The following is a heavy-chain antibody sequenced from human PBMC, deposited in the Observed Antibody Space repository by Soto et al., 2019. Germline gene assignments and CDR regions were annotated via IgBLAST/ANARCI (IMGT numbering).Heavy chain of an antibody. J-gene: IGHJ4*02. CDR2: ISPYSGKT. CDR1: GYTFTNYG. V-gene: IGHV1-18*01. CDR3: TSDRLTLTASLIFDF. Sequence: QVQLVQSGAEVKKPGASVKVSCKASGYTFTNYGIAWVRQAPGQGLEWMGWISPYSGKTDYRQNLQGRVTMTADTSTTTAYKELRSLRSDDTAVYYCTSDRLTLTASLIFDFWGQGTLVTVSS. D-gene: IGHD3-9*01.